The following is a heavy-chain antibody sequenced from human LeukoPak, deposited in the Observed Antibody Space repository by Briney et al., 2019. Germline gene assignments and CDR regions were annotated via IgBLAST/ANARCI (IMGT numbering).Heavy chain of an antibody. V-gene: IGHV4-4*07. CDR2: IYTSGST. CDR3: AREYYYGSGSYVVDP. D-gene: IGHD3-10*01. CDR1: GGSISSYY. J-gene: IGHJ5*02. Sequence: SETLSLTCTVSGGSISSYYWSWIWQPAGKGLEWIGRIYTSGSTNYNPSLKSRVTMSIDTSKNQFSLKLSSVTAADTAVYYCAREYYYGSGSYVVDPWGQGTLVTVSS.